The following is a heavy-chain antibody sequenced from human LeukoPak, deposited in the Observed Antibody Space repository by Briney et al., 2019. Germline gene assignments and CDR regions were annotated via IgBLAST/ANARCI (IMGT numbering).Heavy chain of an antibody. V-gene: IGHV4-31*03. Sequence: SETLSLTCTVSGDSLSSGGRYWAWIHQFPGKGLESIGFIHHSGRSRHNPSLKDRVAISVDTSRKQFALKLSSVTAADTAMYYCARGGNRFGGFYFDYWGQGIQVIVSS. CDR3: ARGGNRFGGFYFDY. CDR1: GDSLSSGGRY. J-gene: IGHJ4*02. D-gene: IGHD3-10*01. CDR2: IHHSGRS.